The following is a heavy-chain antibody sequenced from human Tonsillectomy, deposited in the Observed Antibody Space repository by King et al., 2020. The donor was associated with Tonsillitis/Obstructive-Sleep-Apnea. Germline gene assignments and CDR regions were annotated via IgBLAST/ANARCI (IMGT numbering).Heavy chain of an antibody. CDR1: GYSFTSYW. CDR3: ARGYCSGGSCILDDAFDI. D-gene: IGHD2-15*01. V-gene: IGHV5-51*01. CDR2: IFPGDSDT. J-gene: IGHJ3*02. Sequence: VQLVESGAEVKKPGESLKISCKGSGYSFTSYWIGWVRQMPGKGLEWKGIIFPGDSDTRYSPSFQGQVTFSADKSISTAYLQWSSLKASDTAMYYCARGYCSGGSCILDDAFDIWGQGTMVTVSS.